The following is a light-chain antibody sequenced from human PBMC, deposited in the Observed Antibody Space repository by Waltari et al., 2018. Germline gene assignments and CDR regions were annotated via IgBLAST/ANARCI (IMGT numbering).Light chain of an antibody. CDR2: LNGDGSH. J-gene: IGLJ2*01. V-gene: IGLV4-69*01. CDR3: QTWDTGPHVV. Sequence: QVVLTQSHSASASLGASVKLTCTLSRGPNTYHVAWYPKQPEKGTRFLMNLNGDGSHSKGDGIPDRFSGSSSGAERYLTISSLQSEDEADYYCQTWDTGPHVVFGGGTKLTVL. CDR1: RGPNTYH.